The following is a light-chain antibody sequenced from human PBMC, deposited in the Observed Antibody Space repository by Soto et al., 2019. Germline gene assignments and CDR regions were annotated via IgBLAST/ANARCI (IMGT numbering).Light chain of an antibody. CDR1: SSDVGGYKY. J-gene: IGLJ1*01. V-gene: IGLV2-14*01. CDR2: DVS. Sequence: QSVLTQPASVSGSPGQSIAISCTGTSSDVGGYKYVSWYQQYPGKAPKLMIYDVSNRPSGVPDRFSGSKSGNTASLTISGLQSEDEADYYCSSYTSDTSYVFGTGTKVTVL. CDR3: SSYTSDTSYV.